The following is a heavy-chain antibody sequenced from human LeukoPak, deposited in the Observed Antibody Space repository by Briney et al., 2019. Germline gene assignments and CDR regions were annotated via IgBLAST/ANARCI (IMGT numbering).Heavy chain of an antibody. CDR1: GFTFSSYE. Sequence: GGSLRLSCAASGFTFSSYEMNWVRQAPGKGLEWVSYISSSGSTTYYADSVKGRFTISRDNSKNTLYLQMNNLRAEDTAIYYCAKAANYDILTGYYLDYWGQGTLVTVSS. V-gene: IGHV3-48*03. D-gene: IGHD3-9*01. J-gene: IGHJ4*02. CDR3: AKAANYDILTGYYLDY. CDR2: ISSSGSTT.